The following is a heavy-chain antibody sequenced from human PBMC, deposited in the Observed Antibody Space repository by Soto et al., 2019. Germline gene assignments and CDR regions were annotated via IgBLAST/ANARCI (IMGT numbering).Heavy chain of an antibody. CDR3: AARGRSGWSNWFDP. D-gene: IGHD6-19*01. Sequence: QVQLQQWGAGLLKPSETLSLTCAVYGGSFSGYYWSWIRQPPGKGLEWIGEINHSGSTNYNPSLKIRVTISVDTSKNQFSLKLSSVTAADTAVYYCAARGRSGWSNWFDPWGQGTLVTVSS. CDR1: GGSFSGYY. J-gene: IGHJ5*02. CDR2: INHSGST. V-gene: IGHV4-34*01.